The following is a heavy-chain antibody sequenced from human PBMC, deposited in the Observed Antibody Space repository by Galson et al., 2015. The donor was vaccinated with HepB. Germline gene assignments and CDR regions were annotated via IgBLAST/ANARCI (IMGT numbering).Heavy chain of an antibody. D-gene: IGHD6-19*01. CDR2: ISYDGSNK. CDR1: GFTFSNYG. J-gene: IGHJ4*02. Sequence: SLRLSCAASGFTFSNYGMHWVRQAPGKGLEWVAVISYDGSNKYYADSVKGRFTISRDNSKNKLYLKMNSLRPEDTALYYCAKDPYLYSALAGTMAGFDYWGQGTLVTVSS. CDR3: AKDPYLYSALAGTMAGFDY. V-gene: IGHV3-30*18.